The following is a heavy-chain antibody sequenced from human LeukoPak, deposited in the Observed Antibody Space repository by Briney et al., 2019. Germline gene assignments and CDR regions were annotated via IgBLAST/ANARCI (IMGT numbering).Heavy chain of an antibody. CDR3: WYVDTSMGPYAFDI. CDR2: IYYSGST. CDR1: GGSISSSSYY. V-gene: IGHV4-39*07. D-gene: IGHD5-18*01. Sequence: SETLSLTCTVSGGSISSSSYYWGWIRQPPGKGLEWIGSIYYSGSTYYNPSLKSRVTISVDTSRNQFSLNLSSVTAADTAVYYCWYVDTSMGPYAFDIWGQGTMVTVSS. J-gene: IGHJ3*02.